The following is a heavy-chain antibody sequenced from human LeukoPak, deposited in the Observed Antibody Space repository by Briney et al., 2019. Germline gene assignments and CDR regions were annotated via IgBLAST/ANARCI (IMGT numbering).Heavy chain of an antibody. CDR2: IYSGGST. V-gene: IGHV3-53*01. CDR3: ASGGKYCTGGACYGD. CDR1: GFIVSSDY. Sequence: GGSLRLSCAATGFIVSSDYISSVRQPPGNGLEWASFIYSGGSTFYADSVKGRFTISRDNSKNTVYLQMNSLRGEDTAVFYCASGGKYCTGGACYGDWGQGTLVTVSS. J-gene: IGHJ4*02. D-gene: IGHD2-8*02.